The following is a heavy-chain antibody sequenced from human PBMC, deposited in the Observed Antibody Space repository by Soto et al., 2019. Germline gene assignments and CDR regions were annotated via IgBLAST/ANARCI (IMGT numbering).Heavy chain of an antibody. CDR1: GYTFTSYY. CDR2: INPSGGST. J-gene: IGHJ4*02. Sequence: ASVKVSCKASGYTFTSYYMHWVRQAPGQGLEWMGIINPSGGSTSYAQKFQGGVTMTRDTSTSTVYMELSSLRSEDTAVYYCARALWFGDQSHYFDYWGQGTLVTVSS. V-gene: IGHV1-46*01. CDR3: ARALWFGDQSHYFDY. D-gene: IGHD3-10*01.